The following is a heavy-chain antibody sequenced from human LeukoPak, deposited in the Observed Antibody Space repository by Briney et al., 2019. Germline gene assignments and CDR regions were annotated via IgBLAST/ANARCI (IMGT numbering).Heavy chain of an antibody. CDR3: AREVTYYDIPNWFDP. CDR1: GFTFSGYW. CDR2: IKQDGSEK. J-gene: IGHJ5*02. V-gene: IGHV3-7*01. D-gene: IGHD3-9*01. Sequence: GGSLRLSCAASGFTFSGYWMSWVRQAPGKGLEWVANIKQDGSEKYYVDSVKGRFTISRDNAKNSLYLQMNSLRAEDTAVYYCAREVTYYDIPNWFDPWGQGTLVTVSS.